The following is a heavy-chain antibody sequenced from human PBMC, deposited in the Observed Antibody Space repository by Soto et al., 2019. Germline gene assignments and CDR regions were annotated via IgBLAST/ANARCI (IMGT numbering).Heavy chain of an antibody. CDR2: IYYSGST. D-gene: IGHD2-15*01. CDR3: ARQLGYCSGGSCYSHFDY. J-gene: IGHJ4*02. V-gene: IGHV4-59*08. Sequence: PSETLSLTCTVSGGSISSYYWSWIRQPPGKGLEWIGYIYYSGSTNYNPSLKSRVTISVDTSKNQFSLKLSSVTAADTAVYYCARQLGYCSGGSCYSHFDYWGQGTLVTVSS. CDR1: GGSISSYY.